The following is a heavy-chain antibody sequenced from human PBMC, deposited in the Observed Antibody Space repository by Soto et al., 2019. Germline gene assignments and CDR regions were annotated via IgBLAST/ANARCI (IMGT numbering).Heavy chain of an antibody. J-gene: IGHJ5*02. Sequence: SQTLRHRCTVACGNSRGHDGSWISQPTGKGLEWIGYIYYSGSTNYNPSLKSRVTISVDTSKNQFSLKLSSVTAADTAVYFCAGFYGNQPDQHWFDPLVKGTPVTVSS. CDR2: IYYSGST. V-gene: IGHV4-59*11. CDR3: AGFYGNQPDQHWFDP. D-gene: IGHD4-4*01. CDR1: CGNSRGHD.